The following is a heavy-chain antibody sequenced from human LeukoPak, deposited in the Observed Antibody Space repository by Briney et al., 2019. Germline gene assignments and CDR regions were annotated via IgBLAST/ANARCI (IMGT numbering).Heavy chain of an antibody. Sequence: QTGASLRLSCAASGFTFSNYALSWVRQAPGKGLEWVSTISGGGGRTFYADSVKGRFTVSRDNSKNTLYLQMSSLRAEDTAIYYCANYCSGDCSRRTFDCWGQGTLVTVSS. CDR3: ANYCSGDCSRRTFDC. CDR1: GFTFSNYA. J-gene: IGHJ4*02. V-gene: IGHV3-23*01. D-gene: IGHD2-21*02. CDR2: ISGGGGRT.